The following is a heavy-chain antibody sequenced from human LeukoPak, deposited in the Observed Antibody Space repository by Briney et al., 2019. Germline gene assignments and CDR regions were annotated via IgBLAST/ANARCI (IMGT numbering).Heavy chain of an antibody. CDR3: ARDWGLLRYADY. CDR2: IWYDGSNK. D-gene: IGHD3-16*01. V-gene: IGHV3-33*01. CDR1: GFTFSSYG. Sequence: PGGSLRLSCAASGFTFSSYGMHWVRQAPGKGLEWVAVIWYDGSNKYYADSVKGRFTISRDNSKNTLYLQMNSLRAEGTAVYYCARDWGLLRYADYWGQGTLVTVSS. J-gene: IGHJ4*02.